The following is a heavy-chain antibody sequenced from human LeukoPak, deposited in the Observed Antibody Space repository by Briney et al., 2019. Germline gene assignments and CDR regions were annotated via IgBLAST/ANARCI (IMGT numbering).Heavy chain of an antibody. Sequence: GGSLRLSCAASGFTVNSNYMSWFRQAPGQGLEWVSGISGSGGSTYYADSVGRFSISRDNSNNTLYLQLTSLRADGTAVYYCAKEGRGMGAATMDYWGQGTLVTVSS. V-gene: IGHV3-23*01. CDR3: AKEGRGMGAATMDY. CDR1: GFTVNSNY. CDR2: ISGSGGST. D-gene: IGHD1-26*01. J-gene: IGHJ4*02.